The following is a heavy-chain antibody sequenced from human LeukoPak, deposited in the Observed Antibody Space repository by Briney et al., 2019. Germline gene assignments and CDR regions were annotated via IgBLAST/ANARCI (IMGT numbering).Heavy chain of an antibody. CDR3: AKFFLPGGWANWFDP. J-gene: IGHJ5*02. Sequence: GGSLRLSCAASGFTFSSYAMSWVRQAPGKGLEWVSAISDSGGSTYYADSVKGRFTISRDNSKNTLYLQMNSLRAEDTAVYYCAKFFLPGGWANWFDPWGQGTLVTVSS. CDR2: ISDSGGST. V-gene: IGHV3-23*01. D-gene: IGHD3-3*01. CDR1: GFTFSSYA.